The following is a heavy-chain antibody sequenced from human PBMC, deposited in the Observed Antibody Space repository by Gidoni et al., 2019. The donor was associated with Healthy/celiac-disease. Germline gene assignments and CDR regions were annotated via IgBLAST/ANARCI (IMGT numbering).Heavy chain of an antibody. J-gene: IGHJ6*02. Sequence: QVQLVQSGAEVKKPGASVKVSCKASGYTFTRYYMHWVRQAPGQGLEWMGIINPSGGSTSYAQKFQGRVTMTRDTSTSTVYMELSSLRSEDTAVYYCAMRFGEKTDYYYYGMDVWGQGTTVTVSS. D-gene: IGHD3-10*01. CDR1: GYTFTRYY. V-gene: IGHV1-46*03. CDR2: INPSGGST. CDR3: AMRFGEKTDYYYYGMDV.